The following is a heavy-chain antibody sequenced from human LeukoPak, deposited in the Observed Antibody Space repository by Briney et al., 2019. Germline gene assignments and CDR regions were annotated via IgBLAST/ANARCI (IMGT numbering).Heavy chain of an antibody. Sequence: PGGSLRLSCAASGFTFSSYSMNWVRQAPGKGLEWVSAISGSGGSTYYADSVKGRFTISRDNSKNTLYLQMNSLRAEDTAVYYCAKGQWPRGLYYYYMDVWGKGTTVTVSS. V-gene: IGHV3-23*01. CDR1: GFTFSSYS. CDR3: AKGQWPRGLYYYYMDV. J-gene: IGHJ6*03. D-gene: IGHD6-19*01. CDR2: ISGSGGST.